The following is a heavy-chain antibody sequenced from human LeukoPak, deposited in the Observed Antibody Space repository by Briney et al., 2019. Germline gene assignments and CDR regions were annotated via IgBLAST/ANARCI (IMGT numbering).Heavy chain of an antibody. Sequence: GGSLRLSCAASGFTVSNNYMSWVRQAPGKGLEWVSVIYSGGSTYYADSVKGRFTISRDNSKNTLYLQMNSLRAEDTAVYYCARDSLAQYNFDYWGQGTLVTVSS. D-gene: IGHD1-1*01. J-gene: IGHJ4*02. CDR2: IYSGGST. CDR3: ARDSLAQYNFDY. CDR1: GFTVSNNY. V-gene: IGHV3-53*01.